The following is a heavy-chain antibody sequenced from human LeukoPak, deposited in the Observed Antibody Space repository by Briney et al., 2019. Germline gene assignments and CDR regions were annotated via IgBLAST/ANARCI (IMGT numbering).Heavy chain of an antibody. J-gene: IGHJ6*03. CDR3: ARVGGDYLWYMDV. Sequence: ASVKVSCKASGYTFSDYYIHWVRQAPGQGLEWMGWIDSDSGGTNYAQKFQGRVTMTRDTSIRTVYMDLSRLRSDDTAVYYCARVGGDYLWYMDVWGKGTTVTVSS. D-gene: IGHD4-17*01. CDR2: IDSDSGGT. CDR1: GYTFSDYY. V-gene: IGHV1-2*02.